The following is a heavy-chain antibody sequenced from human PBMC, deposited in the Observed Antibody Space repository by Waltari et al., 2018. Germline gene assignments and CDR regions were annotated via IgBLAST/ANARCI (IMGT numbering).Heavy chain of an antibody. D-gene: IGHD6-6*01. Sequence: QVKLVESGGGVVQPGRSLRPSCAASGLTFSSYAMHWVRQAPGKGLEWVAVISYDGSNKYYADSVKGRFTISRDNSKNTLYLQMNSLRAEDTAVHYCARDWLVAYYFDYWGQGTLVTVSS. V-gene: IGHV3-30*01. CDR2: ISYDGSNK. CDR3: ARDWLVAYYFDY. CDR1: GLTFSSYA. J-gene: IGHJ4*02.